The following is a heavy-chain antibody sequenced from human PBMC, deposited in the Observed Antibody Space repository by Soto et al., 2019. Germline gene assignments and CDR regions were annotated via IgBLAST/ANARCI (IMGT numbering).Heavy chain of an antibody. V-gene: IGHV3-7*03. CDR1: GFTFSGYW. D-gene: IGHD4-4*01. Sequence: PGGSLRLSCEASGFTFSGYWMIWVRQAPGKGLGWVADIKHDGSVQYYVDSVKGRFTISRDNAKKLLYLQMNGLRAEDTALYYCARATYSNAWYRFDLWGQGTLVTVSS. CDR3: ARATYSNAWYRFDL. J-gene: IGHJ4*02. CDR2: IKHDGSVQ.